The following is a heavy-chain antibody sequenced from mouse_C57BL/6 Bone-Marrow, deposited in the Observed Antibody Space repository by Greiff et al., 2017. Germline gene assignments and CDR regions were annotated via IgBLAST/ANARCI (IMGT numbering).Heavy chain of an antibody. D-gene: IGHD1-1*01. V-gene: IGHV14-4*01. Sequence: EVQLQQSGAELVRPGASVKLSCTASGFNIKDDYMHWVKQRPEQGLEWIGWIDPENGDTEYASKFQGKATITADKSSNTAYLQLSSLTSEDHAVYYCTTFYGSIYAGFAYWGQGTLVTVSA. CDR2: IDPENGDT. CDR1: GFNIKDDY. J-gene: IGHJ3*01. CDR3: TTFYGSIYAGFAY.